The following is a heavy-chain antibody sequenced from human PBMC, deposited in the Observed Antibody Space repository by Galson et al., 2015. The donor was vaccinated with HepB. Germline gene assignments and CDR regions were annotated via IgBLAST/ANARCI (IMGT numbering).Heavy chain of an antibody. J-gene: IGHJ4*02. CDR1: GFTFSNAW. D-gene: IGHD3-22*01. CDR2: IKSKTDGGTT. V-gene: IGHV3-15*01. CDR3: TTDSYYDSSGYFH. Sequence: SLRLSCAASGFTFSNAWMSWVRQAPGKGLEWVGRIKSKTDGGTTDYAAPVKGRFTISRDDSKNTLYLQMNSLKTEDTAVYYCTTDSYYDSSGYFHWGQGTLVTVSS.